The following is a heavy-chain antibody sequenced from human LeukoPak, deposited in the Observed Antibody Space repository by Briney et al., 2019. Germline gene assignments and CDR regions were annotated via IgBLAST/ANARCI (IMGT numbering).Heavy chain of an antibody. Sequence: GGSLRLSCTASGFPFIEYSMNWVRQVPGKGVEWIAYIGIDSGNTKYADSVRGRFTISADKTKNSLYLQMNSLRVDDTAVYYCARDHNYAFDNWGQGTLVSVAS. V-gene: IGHV3-48*01. CDR3: ARDHNYAFDN. CDR1: GFPFIEYS. CDR2: IGIDSGNT. D-gene: IGHD1-1*01. J-gene: IGHJ4*02.